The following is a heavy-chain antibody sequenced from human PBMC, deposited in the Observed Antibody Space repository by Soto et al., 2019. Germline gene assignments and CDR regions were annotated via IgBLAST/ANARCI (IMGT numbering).Heavy chain of an antibody. J-gene: IGHJ6*02. Sequence: QVQLVESGGGVVQPGRSLRLSCAASGFTFSSYAMHWVRQAPGKGLEWVAVISYDRSNKYYADSVKGRFTISRGNSKNTLYLQMNSLRAEDTAVYYCARDVESGSSQYYYYYYGMDVWGQGTTVTVSS. CDR1: GFTFSSYA. V-gene: IGHV3-30-3*01. CDR3: ARDVESGSSQYYYYYYGMDV. CDR2: ISYDRSNK. D-gene: IGHD1-26*01.